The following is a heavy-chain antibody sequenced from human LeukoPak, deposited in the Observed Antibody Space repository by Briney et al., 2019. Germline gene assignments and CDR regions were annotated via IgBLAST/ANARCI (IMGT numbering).Heavy chain of an antibody. CDR2: IKQDGSEK. J-gene: IGHJ4*02. Sequence: QSGGSLRLSCAASAFTFSGYWMSWVRQAPGKGLEWVANIKQDGSEKSYVDSVRGRFTISRDNAKNSLYLQMNSLRAEDTAVYYCARGPSYCGNNCYYYFDSWGQGTLVTVSS. D-gene: IGHD2-21*01. CDR1: AFTFSGYW. CDR3: ARGPSYCGNNCYYYFDS. V-gene: IGHV3-7*01.